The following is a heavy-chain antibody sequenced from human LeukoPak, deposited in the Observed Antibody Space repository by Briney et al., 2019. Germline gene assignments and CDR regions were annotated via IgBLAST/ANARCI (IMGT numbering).Heavy chain of an antibody. CDR1: GFTFTDYY. J-gene: IGHJ4*02. V-gene: IGHV3-11*04. Sequence: GGSLRLSCAASGFTFTDYYMIWIRQAPGKGLEWVSYISGSGSSIYYADSVKGRFTISRDNAKNSLYLQMNSLRAEDTAVYYCARDRWGCSGGSCYRDYWGQGTLVTVSS. CDR2: ISGSGSSI. D-gene: IGHD2-15*01. CDR3: ARDRWGCSGGSCYRDY.